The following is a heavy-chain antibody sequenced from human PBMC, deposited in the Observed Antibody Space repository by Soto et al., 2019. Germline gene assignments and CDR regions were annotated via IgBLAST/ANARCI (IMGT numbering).Heavy chain of an antibody. CDR1: GFTFSSYA. Sequence: EVQLLESGGGLVQPGGSLRLSCAASGFTFSSYAMSWVRQAPGKGLEWVSGIGGSGAGTNYADSVKGCFTISRDNSKNTLYLQMSSLRAEDTAVYYCARGGGIAVAGTHLDYWGQGTLVTVSS. D-gene: IGHD6-19*01. V-gene: IGHV3-23*01. CDR3: ARGGGIAVAGTHLDY. J-gene: IGHJ4*02. CDR2: IGGSGAGT.